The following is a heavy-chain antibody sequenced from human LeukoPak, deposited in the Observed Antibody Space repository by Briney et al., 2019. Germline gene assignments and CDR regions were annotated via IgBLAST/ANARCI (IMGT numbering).Heavy chain of an antibody. D-gene: IGHD4/OR15-4a*01. CDR1: GYIFDIYA. Sequence: WASVKVSCKASGYIFDIYALIWVRQAPGQGLELMGWINTNTGNPTYAQGFTGRFVFSLDTSVSTAYLQISSLKAEDTAVYYCARDGARLDIWGQGTMVTVSS. CDR2: INTNTGNP. J-gene: IGHJ3*02. CDR3: ARDGARLDI. V-gene: IGHV7-4-1*02.